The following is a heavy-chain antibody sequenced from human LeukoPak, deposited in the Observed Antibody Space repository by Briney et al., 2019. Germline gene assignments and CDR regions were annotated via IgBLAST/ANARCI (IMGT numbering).Heavy chain of an antibody. CDR1: GFTFSSYA. V-gene: IGHV3-30*04. CDR2: ISYDGSNK. J-gene: IGHJ4*02. CDR3: ARDLYYYDSSGYPYYFDY. D-gene: IGHD3-22*01. Sequence: GGSLRLSCAASGFTFSSYAMHWVRQAPGKGLEWVAVISYDGSNKYYADSVKGRFTISRDNSKNTLYLQMNSLRAEDTAVYYCARDLYYYDSSGYPYYFDYWGQGTLVTVSS.